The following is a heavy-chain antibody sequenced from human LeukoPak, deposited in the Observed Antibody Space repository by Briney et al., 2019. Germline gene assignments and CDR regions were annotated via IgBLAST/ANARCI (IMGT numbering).Heavy chain of an antibody. D-gene: IGHD4-17*01. J-gene: IGHJ3*02. V-gene: IGHV4-30-2*01. CDR2: IYHSGST. Sequence: SETLSLTCAVSGGSISSGGYSWSWIRQPPGKGLEWIGYIYHSGSTYYNPSLKSRVTISVDRSKNQFSLKLSSVTAADTAVYYCARVARYGDYGGAFDIWGQGTMVTVSS. CDR1: GGSISSGGYS. CDR3: ARVARYGDYGGAFDI.